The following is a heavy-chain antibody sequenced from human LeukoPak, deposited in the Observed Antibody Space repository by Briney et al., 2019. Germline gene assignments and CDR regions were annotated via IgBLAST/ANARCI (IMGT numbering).Heavy chain of an antibody. D-gene: IGHD5-12*01. V-gene: IGHV3-48*01. J-gene: IGHJ6*03. CDR2: ISSSSSTI. CDR1: GLTFSSYS. CDR3: AKGGYDTYYYYYYYMDV. Sequence: GGSLRLSCAASGLTFSSYSMNWVRQAPGKGLEWVSYISSSSSTIYYADSVKGRFTISRDNAKNSLYLQMNSLRAEDTAVYYCAKGGYDTYYYYYYYMDVWGKGTTVTVSS.